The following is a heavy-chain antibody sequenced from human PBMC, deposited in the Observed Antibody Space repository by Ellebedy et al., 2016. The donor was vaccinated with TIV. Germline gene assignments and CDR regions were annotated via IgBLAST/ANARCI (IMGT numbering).Heavy chain of an antibody. Sequence: SETLSLTCTVSGGSISSYYWSWIRQPPGKGLEWIGYIYYSGSTNYNPSLKSRVTISVDTSKNQFSLKPSSVTAADTAVYYCARVSSSSSDLRFDPWGQGTLVTVSS. CDR1: GGSISSYY. J-gene: IGHJ5*02. CDR2: IYYSGST. V-gene: IGHV4-59*01. CDR3: ARVSSSSSDLRFDP. D-gene: IGHD6-13*01.